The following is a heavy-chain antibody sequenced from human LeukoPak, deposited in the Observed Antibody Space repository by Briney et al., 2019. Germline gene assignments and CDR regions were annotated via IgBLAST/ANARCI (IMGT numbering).Heavy chain of an antibody. D-gene: IGHD1-26*01. V-gene: IGHV4-39*01. Sequence: GSLRLSCAASGFTFSSYAMSWVRQAPGKGLEWVGSIYFSGSTYYNPSLKSRVTISVDTSKSQFSLKLSSVTAADTAVYYCASPSTWELSDLDHWGQGILVTVSS. J-gene: IGHJ4*02. CDR1: GFTFSSYA. CDR3: ASPSTWELSDLDH. CDR2: IYFSGST.